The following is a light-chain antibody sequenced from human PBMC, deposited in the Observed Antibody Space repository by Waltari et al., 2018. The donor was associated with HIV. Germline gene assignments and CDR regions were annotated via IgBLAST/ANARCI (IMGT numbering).Light chain of an antibody. CDR2: SNN. V-gene: IGLV1-44*01. J-gene: IGLJ3*02. CDR1: SSNIGSNT. Sequence: QSVLTQPPSASGTPGQRVPISCSGSSSNIGSNTVTWYQQLPGTAPKLLIYSNNQRPSGVPDRFSGSKSGTSASLAISGLQSEDEADYYCAAWDDSLNAWVFGGGTKLTVL. CDR3: AAWDDSLNAWV.